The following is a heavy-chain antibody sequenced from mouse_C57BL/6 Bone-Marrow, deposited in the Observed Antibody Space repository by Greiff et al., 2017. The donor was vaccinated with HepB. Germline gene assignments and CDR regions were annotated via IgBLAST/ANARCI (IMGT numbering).Heavy chain of an antibody. CDR2: IYPGSGNT. CDR1: GYTFTDYY. J-gene: IGHJ2*01. D-gene: IGHD1-1*01. CDR3: ARDGSFSFDY. V-gene: IGHV1-76*01. Sequence: VQLQQSGAELVRPGASVKLSCKASGYTFTDYYINWVKQRPGQGLEWIARIYPGSGNTYYNEKFKGKATLTAEKSSSTAYMQLSSLTSEDSAVYFCARDGSFSFDYWGQGTTLTVSS.